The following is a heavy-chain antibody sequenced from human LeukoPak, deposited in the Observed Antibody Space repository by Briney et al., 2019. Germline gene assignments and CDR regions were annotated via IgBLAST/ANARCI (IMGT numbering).Heavy chain of an antibody. CDR1: GFIFSSYW. CDR2: IKSDGSST. V-gene: IGHV3-74*01. CDR3: ARDRGYAFDI. J-gene: IGHJ3*02. Sequence: GGSLRLSCAASGFIFSSYWMHWVRQAPGKGLVWVSLIKSDGSSTSYADSVKGRFTISRDNAKNTLYLQMNSLRAEDTAVYYCARDRGYAFDIWGQGTMVTVSS. D-gene: IGHD3-22*01.